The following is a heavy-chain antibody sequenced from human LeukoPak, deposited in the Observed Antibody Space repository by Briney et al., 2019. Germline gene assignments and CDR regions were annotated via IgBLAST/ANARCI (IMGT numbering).Heavy chain of an antibody. D-gene: IGHD1-26*01. CDR3: AKDRGSLQREAFDY. CDR2: ITETGAKT. Sequence: PGGSLRLSCAGSGFTFSSYAMTWVRQAPGKGLEWVSSITETGAKTYYADSVKGRFTISRDNSKNTLYLQMNSLRAEDTAVYYCAKDRGSLQREAFDYWGQGTLVTVSS. J-gene: IGHJ4*02. V-gene: IGHV3-23*01. CDR1: GFTFSSYA.